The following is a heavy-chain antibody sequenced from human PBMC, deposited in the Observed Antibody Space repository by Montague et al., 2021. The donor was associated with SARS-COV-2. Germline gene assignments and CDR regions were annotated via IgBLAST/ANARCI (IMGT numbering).Heavy chain of an antibody. CDR2: ITGRGSDT. CDR3: VRFGDCTGGSCYGFFDY. V-gene: IGHV3-23*01. CDR1: GFSLSSFV. D-gene: IGHD2-15*01. Sequence: SLRLSCAASGFSLSSFVMSWVRQSPGKGLEWVSAITGRGSDTYYADSVTGRFTISRDNSKNTLYLQMNGLRDDDTAVYYCVRFGDCTGGSCYGFFDYWGQGALVTVSS. J-gene: IGHJ4*02.